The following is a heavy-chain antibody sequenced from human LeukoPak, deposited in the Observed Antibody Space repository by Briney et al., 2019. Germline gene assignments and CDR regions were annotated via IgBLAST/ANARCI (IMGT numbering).Heavy chain of an antibody. CDR3: ATSYCSSTSCYADY. Sequence: ASVKVSCKVSGYTLTELSMHWVRQAPGKGLEWMGGFDPEDGETIYAQKFQGRVTMTEDTSTDTAYMELSSLRSEDTAVYYCATSYCSSTSCYADYWGQGTLVTVSS. V-gene: IGHV1-24*01. J-gene: IGHJ4*02. CDR1: GYTLTELS. D-gene: IGHD2-2*01. CDR2: FDPEDGET.